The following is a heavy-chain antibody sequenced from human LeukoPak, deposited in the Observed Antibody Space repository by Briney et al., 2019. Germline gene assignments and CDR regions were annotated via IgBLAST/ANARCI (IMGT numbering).Heavy chain of an antibody. CDR1: GFTFSNYA. CDR2: ISGSGDST. V-gene: IGHV3-23*01. CDR3: ARGWVVATGGFDM. Sequence: GGSLRLSCAASGFTFSNYAMSWVRQTPGKGLEWVSSISGSGDSTYYADSVKGRFTISRDNSKNTLYLQMNSLRAEDTAVYYCARGWVVATGGFDMWGQGTMVTVSS. J-gene: IGHJ3*02. D-gene: IGHD2-8*02.